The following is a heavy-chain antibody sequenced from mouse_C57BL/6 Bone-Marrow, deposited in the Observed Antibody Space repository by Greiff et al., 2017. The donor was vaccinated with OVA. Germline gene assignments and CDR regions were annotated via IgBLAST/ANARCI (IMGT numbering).Heavy chain of an antibody. Sequence: VQLQQSGAELVRPGASVKLSCTASGFNIKDDYMHWVKQRPEQGLEWIGWIDPENGDTEYASKFQGKATITADTSSNTAYLQLSSLTSEDTAVYYFTTDWDDYWGQGTTLTVSS. J-gene: IGHJ2*01. CDR1: GFNIKDDY. V-gene: IGHV14-4*01. CDR2: IDPENGDT. CDR3: TTDWDDY. D-gene: IGHD4-1*01.